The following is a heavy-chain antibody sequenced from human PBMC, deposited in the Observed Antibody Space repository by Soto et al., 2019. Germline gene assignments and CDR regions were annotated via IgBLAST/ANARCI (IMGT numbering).Heavy chain of an antibody. D-gene: IGHD2-8*01. J-gene: IGHJ6*02. V-gene: IGHV1-8*02. Sequence: ASVKVSCKASGYTFTSYGINWVRQVTGQGLEWMGWMSPNSGATGYAQKFQGRVTMTRDTSISTVYMELSNLRSEDTAIYYCARGVDNGVDVWGQGSTVTVSS. CDR2: MSPNSGAT. CDR3: ARGVDNGVDV. CDR1: GYTFTSYG.